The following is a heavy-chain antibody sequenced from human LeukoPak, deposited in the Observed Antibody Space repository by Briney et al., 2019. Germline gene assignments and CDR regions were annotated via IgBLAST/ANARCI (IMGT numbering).Heavy chain of an antibody. V-gene: IGHV3-21*01. CDR2: ISSSSSYI. D-gene: IGHD3-10*02. J-gene: IGHJ6*04. CDR3: AELGITMIGGV. CDR1: GFTFSSYA. Sequence: GGSLRLSCAASGFTFSSYAMHWVRQAPGKGLEWVSSISSSSSYIYYADSVKGRFTISRDNAKNSLYLQMNSLRAEDTAVYYCAELGITMIGGVWGKGTAVTISS.